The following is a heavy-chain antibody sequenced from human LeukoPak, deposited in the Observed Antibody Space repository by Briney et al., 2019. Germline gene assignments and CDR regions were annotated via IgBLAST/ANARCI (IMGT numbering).Heavy chain of an antibody. V-gene: IGHV3-30*04. D-gene: IGHD2-8*01. J-gene: IGHJ6*03. CDR2: ISYDGSNK. CDR1: GFTFSSYA. Sequence: GGSLRLSCAASGFTFSSYAMHWVRQAPGKGLEWVAVISYDGSNKYYADSVKGRFTISRDSSKNILYLQMNSLRAEDTAVYYCAKDRCSNGVGCYYYYMDVWGKGTTVTISS. CDR3: AKDRCSNGVGCYYYYMDV.